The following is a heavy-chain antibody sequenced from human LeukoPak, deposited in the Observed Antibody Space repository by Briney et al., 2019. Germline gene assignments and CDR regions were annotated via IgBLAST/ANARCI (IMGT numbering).Heavy chain of an antibody. D-gene: IGHD7-27*01. CDR2: IYTSGNT. CDR3: ASGEWVLPGDAFDS. V-gene: IGHV4-61*02. Sequence: PSETLSLTCTVSGCSISSSSYYWSWIRQPTGKGREWIGRIYTSGNTNYNPSLNSRVTLSVNTSKNQFSQKLSSETAADTAVYYCASGEWVLPGDAFDSWGQRTMVTVSS. J-gene: IGHJ3*02. CDR1: GCSISSSSYY.